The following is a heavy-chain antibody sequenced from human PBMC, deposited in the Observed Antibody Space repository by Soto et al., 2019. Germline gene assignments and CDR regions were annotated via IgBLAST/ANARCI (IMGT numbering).Heavy chain of an antibody. CDR2: IKSKTDGGTT. CDR1: GFTFSNAW. V-gene: IGHV3-15*07. CDR3: TTYYLRLGPTDYYYYGMDV. D-gene: IGHD1-26*01. Sequence: GESLKISCAASGFTFSNAWMNWVRQAPGKGLEWVGRIKSKTDGGTTDYAAPVKGRFTISRDDSKNTLYLQMNSLKTEDTAVYYCTTYYLRLGPTDYYYYGMDVWGQGTTVTVSS. J-gene: IGHJ6*02.